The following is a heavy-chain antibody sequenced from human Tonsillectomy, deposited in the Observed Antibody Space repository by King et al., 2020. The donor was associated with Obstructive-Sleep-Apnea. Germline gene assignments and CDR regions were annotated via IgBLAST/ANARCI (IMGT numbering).Heavy chain of an antibody. V-gene: IGHV4-39*07. CDR1: GGSISSSSYY. CDR3: ARDSGFGAYGMDV. D-gene: IGHD3-10*01. Sequence: QLQESGPGLVKPSETLSLTCTVSGGSISSSSYYWGWIRQPPGKGLEWIGSIYYSGSTYYNPSLKSRVTISVDTSKNQFSLKLSSVTAADTAVYYCARDSGFGAYGMDVWGQGTTVTVSS. J-gene: IGHJ6*02. CDR2: IYYSGST.